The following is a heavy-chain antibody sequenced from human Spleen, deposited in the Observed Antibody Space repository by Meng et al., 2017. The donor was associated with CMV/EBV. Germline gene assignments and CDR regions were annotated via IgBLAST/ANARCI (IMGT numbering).Heavy chain of an antibody. D-gene: IGHD3-10*01. V-gene: IGHV1-8*02. CDR1: GGTFSSYA. J-gene: IGHJ6*02. CDR2: MNPNSGNT. CDR3: ATQSYYGYGMDV. Sequence: ASVKVSCKASGGTFSSYAISWVRQAPGQGLEWMGWMNPNSGNTGYAQKFQGRVTMTRNTSISTAYMELSSLRSEDTAVYYCATQSYYGYGMDVWGQGTTVTVSS.